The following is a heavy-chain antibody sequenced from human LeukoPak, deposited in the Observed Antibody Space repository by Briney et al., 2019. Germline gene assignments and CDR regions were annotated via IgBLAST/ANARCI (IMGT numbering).Heavy chain of an antibody. Sequence: GGSLRLSCAASGFTFSSYAMSWVRQAPGKGLEWVSGISGSGANTYYADSVKGRLIISRENSENTLYLQMNSLRAEDTAIYYCAKERYYYGSGFEYWGQGSLVTVSS. CDR3: AKERYYYGSGFEY. CDR2: ISGSGANT. CDR1: GFTFSSYA. V-gene: IGHV3-23*01. D-gene: IGHD3-10*01. J-gene: IGHJ4*02.